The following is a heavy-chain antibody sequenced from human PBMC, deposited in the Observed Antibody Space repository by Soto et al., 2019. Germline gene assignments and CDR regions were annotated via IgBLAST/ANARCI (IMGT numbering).Heavy chain of an antibody. CDR1: GFTFSSYA. CDR3: AKHLGYCTNGVCYFNYYYYYMDV. J-gene: IGHJ6*03. Sequence: GGSLRLSCAASGFTFSSYAMSWVRQAPGKGLEWVSAISGSGGSTYYADSVKGRFTISRDNSKNTLYLQMNSLRAEDTAVYYCAKHLGYCTNGVCYFNYYYYYMDVWGKGTTVTVSS. V-gene: IGHV3-23*01. D-gene: IGHD2-8*01. CDR2: ISGSGGST.